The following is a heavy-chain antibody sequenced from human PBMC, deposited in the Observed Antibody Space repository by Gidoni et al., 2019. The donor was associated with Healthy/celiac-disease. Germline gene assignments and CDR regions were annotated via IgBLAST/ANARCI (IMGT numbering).Heavy chain of an antibody. J-gene: IGHJ4*02. CDR3: ARDVGYYYDSSGYYYVSGSFDY. V-gene: IGHV3-48*01. CDR1: GFPFSSAT. D-gene: IGHD3-22*01. Sequence: EVQLVASGGCLVQPAGSLRLPCAASGFPFSSATMTCARQAPGKGLEWVSYISSSSSTIYYADSVKGRFTISRDNAKNSLYLQMNSLRAEDTAVYYCARDVGYYYDSSGYYYVSGSFDYWGQGTLVTVSS. CDR2: ISSSSSTI.